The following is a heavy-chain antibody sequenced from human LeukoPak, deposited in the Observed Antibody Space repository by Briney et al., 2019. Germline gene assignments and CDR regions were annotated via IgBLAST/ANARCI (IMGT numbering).Heavy chain of an antibody. D-gene: IGHD3-22*01. CDR3: AIDLRSYYYDSSGYSYYFDY. CDR2: IYTSGST. CDR1: GGSISSYY. J-gene: IGHJ4*02. V-gene: IGHV4-4*07. Sequence: WETLSLTCTVSGGSISSYYLSWIRQPAGKGLEWFGRIYTSGSTNYNPSLKSRVTMSVDTSKNQFSLKLSSVTAADTAVYYCAIDLRSYYYDSSGYSYYFDYWGQGTLVTVSS.